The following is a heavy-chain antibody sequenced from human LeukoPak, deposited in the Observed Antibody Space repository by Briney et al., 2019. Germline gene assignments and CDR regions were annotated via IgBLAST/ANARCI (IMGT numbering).Heavy chain of an antibody. CDR1: GYTFTSYY. CDR3: ARAKIVGATMTGAFDY. J-gene: IGHJ4*02. V-gene: IGHV1-46*01. CDR2: INPSGGST. D-gene: IGHD1-26*01. Sequence: ASVKVSCKASGYTFTSYYMHWVRQAPGQGLEWMGIINPSGGSTSYAQKFQGRVTMTRDMSTSTVYMELSSLRSEATAVYYCARAKIVGATMTGAFDYWGQGTLVTVSS.